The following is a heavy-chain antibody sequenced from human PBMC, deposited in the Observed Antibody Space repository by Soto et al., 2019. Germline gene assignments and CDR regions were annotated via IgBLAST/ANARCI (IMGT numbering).Heavy chain of an antibody. CDR3: AREVWSGYRYYYYGMGV. Sequence: PGGSLRLSCAASGFTFSSYWMSWVRQAPGKGLEWVANIKQDGSEKYYVDSVKGRFTISRDNAKNSLYLQMNSLRAEDTAVYYCAREVWSGYRYYYYGMGVWGQGTTVTVSS. CDR2: IKQDGSEK. V-gene: IGHV3-7*03. CDR1: GFTFSSYW. D-gene: IGHD3-3*01. J-gene: IGHJ6*02.